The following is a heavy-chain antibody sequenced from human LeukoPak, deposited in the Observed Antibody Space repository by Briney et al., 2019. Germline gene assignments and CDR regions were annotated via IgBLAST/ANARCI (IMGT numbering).Heavy chain of an antibody. D-gene: IGHD2-2*01. CDR1: GYTFTGYY. CDR3: ARDQGYCSSTSCFNYYYGMDV. V-gene: IGHV1-2*02. CDR2: INPNSGGT. Sequence: ASVKVSCKASGYTFTGYYMHWVRQAPGQGLEWMGWINPNSGGTNYAQKFQGRVTMTRDTSISTAYMELSRLRSDDTAAYYCARDQGYCSSTSCFNYYYGMDVWGRGTTVTVSS. J-gene: IGHJ6*02.